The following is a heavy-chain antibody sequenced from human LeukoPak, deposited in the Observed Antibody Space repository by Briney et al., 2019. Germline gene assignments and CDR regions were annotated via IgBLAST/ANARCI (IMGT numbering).Heavy chain of an antibody. CDR1: GFTFSNYG. CDR2: LQNHGGDI. CDR3: ARVGSYYSFDY. V-gene: IGHV3-30*02. D-gene: IGHD1-26*01. Sequence: SGGSLRLSCAASGFTFSNYGMHWVRQAPDKGLEWVAFLQNHGGDIHYANSVEGRFTISRDNSRNTVYLQMNSLRVEDTAAYYCARVGSYYSFDYWGQGTLVTVSS. J-gene: IGHJ4*02.